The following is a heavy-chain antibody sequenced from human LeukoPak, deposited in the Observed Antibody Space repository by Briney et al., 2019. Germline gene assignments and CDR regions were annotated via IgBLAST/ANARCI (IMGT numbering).Heavy chain of an antibody. CDR1: GGTFSSYA. Sequence: EASVKVSCTASGGTFSSYAISWVRQAPGQGLEWMGGIIPIFGTANYAQKFQGRVTITADKSTSTAYMELSSLRSEDTAVYYCARVGVAAAGTWWFDPWGQGTLVTVSS. V-gene: IGHV1-69*06. D-gene: IGHD6-13*01. J-gene: IGHJ5*02. CDR3: ARVGVAAAGTWWFDP. CDR2: IIPIFGTA.